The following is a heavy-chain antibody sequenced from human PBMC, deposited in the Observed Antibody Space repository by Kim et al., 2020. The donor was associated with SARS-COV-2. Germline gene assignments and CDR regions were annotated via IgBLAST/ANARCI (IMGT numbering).Heavy chain of an antibody. CDR3: ARDHRIGPLKRDGSGMNYYYYGMDV. J-gene: IGHJ6*02. CDR2: IYSGGST. V-gene: IGHV3-66*02. CDR1: GFTVSSNY. Sequence: GGSLRLSCAASGFTVSSNYMSWVRQAPGKGLEWVSVIYSGGSTYYADSVKGRFTISRDNSKNTLYLQMNSLRAEDTAVYYCARDHRIGPLKRDGSGMNYYYYGMDVWGQGTTVTVSS. D-gene: IGHD3-10*01.